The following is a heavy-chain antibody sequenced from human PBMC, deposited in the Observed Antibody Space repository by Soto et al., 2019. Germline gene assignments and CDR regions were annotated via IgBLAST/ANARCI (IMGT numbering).Heavy chain of an antibody. CDR2: ISAYNGNT. CDR3: ARGDDYYDSSGYPPNFDY. V-gene: IGHV1-18*01. D-gene: IGHD3-22*01. Sequence: ASVKVSCKASGYTYTSYGISRLRQAPGQGLEWMGWISAYNGNTNYAQKLQGRVTMTTDTSTSTAYMELRSLRSDDTAVYYCARGDDYYDSSGYPPNFDYWGQGTLVTVSS. J-gene: IGHJ4*02. CDR1: GYTYTSYG.